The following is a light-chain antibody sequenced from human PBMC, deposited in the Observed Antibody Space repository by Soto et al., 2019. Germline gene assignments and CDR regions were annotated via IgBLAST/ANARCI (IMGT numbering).Light chain of an antibody. CDR1: SSDVGGYNY. J-gene: IGLJ1*01. CDR3: SSYTSISTRRYV. V-gene: IGLV2-14*01. Sequence: QSALTQPASVSGSPGQSITISCTGTSSDVGGYNYVSWYQQHPGKAPKLMIYEVSNRPSGVSNRFSGSKSGNTASLTISGLQADDEADYYCSSYTSISTRRYVFGTGTKVTVL. CDR2: EVS.